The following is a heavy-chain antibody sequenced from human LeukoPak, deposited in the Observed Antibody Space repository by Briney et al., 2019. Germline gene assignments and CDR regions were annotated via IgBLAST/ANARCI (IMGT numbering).Heavy chain of an antibody. D-gene: IGHD3-22*01. J-gene: IGHJ4*02. Sequence: SETLSLTCTVSGGSITSSSYYWGWIRQPPGKGPEWIGSIYYRGITYYNPSLKSRVTISVDTSKNQFSLKLSSVTAADTAVYYCARDLDSSGYYFDYWGQGTLVTVSS. V-gene: IGHV4-39*02. CDR2: IYYRGIT. CDR1: GGSITSSSYY. CDR3: ARDLDSSGYYFDY.